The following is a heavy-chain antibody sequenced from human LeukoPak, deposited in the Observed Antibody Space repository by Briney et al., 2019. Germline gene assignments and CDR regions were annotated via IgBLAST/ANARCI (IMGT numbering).Heavy chain of an antibody. CDR2: ISYDGSNK. Sequence: GGSLRLSCAASGFTFSSYAMHWVRQAPGKGLEWVAVISYDGSNKYYADSVKGRFTISRDNSKDTLYLQMNSLRAEDTAVYYCARGTPSSSGWLYYGMDVWGQGTTVTVSS. V-gene: IGHV3-30-3*01. CDR3: ARGTPSSSGWLYYGMDV. CDR1: GFTFSSYA. J-gene: IGHJ6*02. D-gene: IGHD6-19*01.